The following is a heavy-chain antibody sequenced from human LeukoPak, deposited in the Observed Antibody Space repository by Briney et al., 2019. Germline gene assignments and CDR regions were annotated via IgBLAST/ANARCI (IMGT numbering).Heavy chain of an antibody. V-gene: IGHV5-51*01. Sequence: GESLQISCQGSGSIFISNWIGWVRQMPGKGREWMGIIYPGDSDTRYSPSFQGQVTISADKSISTAYLQWSSLKASDSAMYYCARGDHFDSSGYPDSWGQGTLVTVSS. J-gene: IGHJ4*02. CDR1: GSIFISNW. CDR2: IYPGDSDT. D-gene: IGHD3-22*01. CDR3: ARGDHFDSSGYPDS.